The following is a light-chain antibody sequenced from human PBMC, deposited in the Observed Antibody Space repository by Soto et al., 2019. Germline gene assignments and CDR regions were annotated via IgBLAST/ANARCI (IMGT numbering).Light chain of an antibody. V-gene: IGKV3-15*01. CDR2: GAS. J-gene: IGKJ4*01. CDR3: QQYNNWPPLT. Sequence: EIVMTPSPATLSVSPGERATLSCRASQSVSRNLAWYQQKPGQAPRLLIYGASTSATGIPARFSGSGSGTEFTLTISSLQSEDFAVYYCQQYNNWPPLTFGGGTKVEIK. CDR1: QSVSRN.